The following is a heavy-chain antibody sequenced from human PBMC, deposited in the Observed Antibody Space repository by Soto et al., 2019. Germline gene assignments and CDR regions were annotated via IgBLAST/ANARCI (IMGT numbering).Heavy chain of an antibody. Sequence: QLQLVQSAAEVKKPGASVRVSCKAYGYPFIKYGISWIRQAPEQGLEGMGWIKVDSGYTNYAQKFQGRVTMTADTSSDTAFMELRSLRLDDTAVYFCATSYETGFDPWGQGTLVSVSS. J-gene: IGHJ5*02. CDR3: ATSYETGFDP. CDR1: GYPFIKYG. CDR2: IKVDSGYT. V-gene: IGHV1-18*04. D-gene: IGHD5-12*01.